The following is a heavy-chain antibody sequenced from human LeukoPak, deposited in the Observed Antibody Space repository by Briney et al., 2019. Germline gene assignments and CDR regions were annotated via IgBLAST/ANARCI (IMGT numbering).Heavy chain of an antibody. V-gene: IGHV4-34*01. J-gene: IGHJ4*02. Sequence: SETLSLTCAVYGGSFSGYYWSWIRQPPGKGLEWIGEINHSGSTNYNPSLKCRVTISVDTSKNQFSLKLSSVTAADTAVYYCARGLFPYYYGSGSYYPNWGQGTLVTVSS. CDR2: INHSGST. CDR1: GGSFSGYY. CDR3: ARGLFPYYYGSGSYYPN. D-gene: IGHD3-10*01.